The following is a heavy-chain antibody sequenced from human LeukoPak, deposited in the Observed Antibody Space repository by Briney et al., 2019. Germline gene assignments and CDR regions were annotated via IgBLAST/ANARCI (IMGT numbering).Heavy chain of an antibody. Sequence: GRSLRLSCAASGFTFDDYAMHWVRQAPGKGLEWVSGISWNSGSIGYADSVKGRFTISRDNAKNSLYLQMNSLRAEDTAVYYCAKDVLAGSSGPLDYWGQGTLVTVSS. CDR2: ISWNSGSI. V-gene: IGHV3-9*01. CDR3: AKDVLAGSSGPLDY. J-gene: IGHJ4*02. D-gene: IGHD1-26*01. CDR1: GFTFDDYA.